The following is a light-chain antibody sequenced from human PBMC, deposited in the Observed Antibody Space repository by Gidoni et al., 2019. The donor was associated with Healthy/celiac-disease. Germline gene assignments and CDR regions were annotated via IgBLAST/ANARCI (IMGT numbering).Light chain of an antibody. CDR1: QSVRSY. CDR3: QQRSNWPPT. J-gene: IGKJ4*01. V-gene: IGKV3-11*01. Sequence: EIVLKQTPATLSLPPGERATHSCRASQSVRSYLAWYQPKPGQAPRLLIYDASNRATGIPARFIGSVSGTVFTLTISSLEPEDFSVYYCQQRSNWPPTFGGGPQVEIK. CDR2: DAS.